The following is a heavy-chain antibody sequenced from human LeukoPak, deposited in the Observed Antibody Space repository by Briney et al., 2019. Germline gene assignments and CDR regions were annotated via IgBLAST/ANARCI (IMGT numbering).Heavy chain of an antibody. Sequence: GGSLRLSCAASGFTFSSYAMHWVRQAPGKGLEWVAVISYDGSNKYYADSVKGRFTISRDNSKNTLNLQMNSLRAEDTAVYYCARGRRRYYDSSGFLDYWGQGTLSPSPQ. CDR1: GFTFSSYA. J-gene: IGHJ4*02. D-gene: IGHD3-22*01. CDR3: ARGRRRYYDSSGFLDY. CDR2: ISYDGSNK. V-gene: IGHV3-30-3*01.